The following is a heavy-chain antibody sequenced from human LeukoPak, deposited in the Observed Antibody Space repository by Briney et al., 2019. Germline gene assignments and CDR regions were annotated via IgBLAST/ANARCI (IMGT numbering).Heavy chain of an antibody. CDR3: ARAPSEIGGYYPEYFRH. CDR1: GFTLSSYW. J-gene: IGHJ1*01. D-gene: IGHD3-22*01. V-gene: IGHV3-74*01. Sequence: GGSLRLSCAASGFTLSSYWMHWVRQAPGKGLVWVSRTKSDGRTNYADSVKGRFTISRDNAKNTVSLQMNSLRAEDTGVYYCARAPSEIGGYYPEYFRHWGQGTLVIVSS. CDR2: TKSDGRT.